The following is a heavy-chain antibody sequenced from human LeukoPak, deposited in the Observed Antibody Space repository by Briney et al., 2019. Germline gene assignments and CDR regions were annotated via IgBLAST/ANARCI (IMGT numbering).Heavy chain of an antibody. V-gene: IGHV4-61*02. CDR1: GGSLNSGSYY. CDR2: IYTSGST. Sequence: PSETLSLTCTVSGGSLNSGSYYWSWIRQPAGEQLEWIGRIYTSGSTNYNPSLKSRVTISVDTSKNQFSLKLSSVTAADTAVYYCAHGRPYGSGSYYGYWGQGTLVTVSS. D-gene: IGHD3-10*01. J-gene: IGHJ4*02. CDR3: AHGRPYGSGSYYGY.